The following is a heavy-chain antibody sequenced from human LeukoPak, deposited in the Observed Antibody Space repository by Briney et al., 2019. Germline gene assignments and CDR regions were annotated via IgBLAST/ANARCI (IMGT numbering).Heavy chain of an antibody. CDR3: ARGTGAGGRGRLDS. J-gene: IGHJ4*02. V-gene: IGHV1-2*07. D-gene: IGHD6-13*01. Sequence: ASVKVSCKASGYTFTDNYIHWMRQAPGQGLEWMGWINPTGGGTNYAHKFLGRVTMTRDTSISTAYMDLCRLRTAATAEYFCARGTGAGGRGRLDSWGQGTLVTVSS. CDR1: GYTFTDNY. CDR2: INPTGGGT.